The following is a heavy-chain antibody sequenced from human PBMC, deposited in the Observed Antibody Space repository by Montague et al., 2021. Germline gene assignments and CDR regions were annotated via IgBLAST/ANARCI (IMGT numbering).Heavy chain of an antibody. CDR1: GGSISEFY. CDR2: IYDSGTT. V-gene: IGHV4-59*08. Sequence: SETLSLTCTATGGSISEFYWSWIRQSPEKGLEWIGYIYDSGTTNYNPSLKSRVTISADTSMNQFSLNLRSVTAADTAVYFCARRLGIRAPFGYWGQGTLVTVSS. J-gene: IGHJ4*02. D-gene: IGHD7-27*01. CDR3: ARRLGIRAPFGY.